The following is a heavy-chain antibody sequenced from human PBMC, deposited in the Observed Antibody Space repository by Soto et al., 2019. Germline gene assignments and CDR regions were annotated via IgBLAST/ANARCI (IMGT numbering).Heavy chain of an antibody. D-gene: IGHD3-10*01. Sequence: GGSLRLSCAASGFTFSNAWMSWVRQAPGKGLEWVGRIKSKTDGGTTDYAAPVKGRFTISRDDSKNTLYLQMNSLKTEDTAVYYCTSDSYYYGSGSYYYNWFDPWGQGTLVTVSS. CDR1: GFTFSNAW. CDR2: IKSKTDGGTT. CDR3: TSDSYYYGSGSYYYNWFDP. V-gene: IGHV3-15*01. J-gene: IGHJ5*02.